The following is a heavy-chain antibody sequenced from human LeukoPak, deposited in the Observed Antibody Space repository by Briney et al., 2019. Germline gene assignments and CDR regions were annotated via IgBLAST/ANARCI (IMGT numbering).Heavy chain of an antibody. CDR1: GFSVSSNY. J-gene: IGHJ4*02. Sequence: GGSLRLSCAASGFSVSSNYMSWVRQAPGKGLEWVSVIYSDGNTYYADSVKGRFTISRDNSKNTLYLQMNSLRAEDTAVYYCAALDNGRDYWGQGTLVTVSS. D-gene: IGHD1-14*01. CDR3: AALDNGRDY. CDR2: IYSDGNT. V-gene: IGHV3-53*01.